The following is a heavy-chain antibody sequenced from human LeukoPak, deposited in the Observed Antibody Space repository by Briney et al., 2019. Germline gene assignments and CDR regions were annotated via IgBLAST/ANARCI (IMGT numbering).Heavy chain of an antibody. Sequence: GGSLRLSCSASGFTFSSYAMHWVRQAPGKGLEYVSGISINGGSTGYADSVKGRFTISRDNSKNTVYLQMSSLRAEDTAVYYCVKESRVVRGVIMDAFDMWGQGTMVTVSS. D-gene: IGHD3-10*01. CDR1: GFTFSSYA. CDR2: ISINGGST. V-gene: IGHV3-64D*06. J-gene: IGHJ3*02. CDR3: VKESRVVRGVIMDAFDM.